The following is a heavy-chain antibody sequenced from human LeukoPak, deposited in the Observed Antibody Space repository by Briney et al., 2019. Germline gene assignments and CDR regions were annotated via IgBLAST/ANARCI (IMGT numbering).Heavy chain of an antibody. J-gene: IGHJ4*02. D-gene: IGHD6-13*01. Sequence: PSETLSLTCTVSGGSISSGSYYWSWIRQPAGKGLEWIGRIYTSGSTNYNPSLKSRVTISVDTSKNQFSLKLSSVTAADTAVYFCARVPPSGWYDYWGQGTLVNVS. CDR3: ARVPPSGWYDY. V-gene: IGHV4-61*02. CDR1: GGSISSGSYY. CDR2: IYTSGST.